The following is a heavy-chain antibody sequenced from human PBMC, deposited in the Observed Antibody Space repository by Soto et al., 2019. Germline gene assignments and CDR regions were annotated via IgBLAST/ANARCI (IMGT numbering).Heavy chain of an antibody. D-gene: IGHD3-9*01. Sequence: KDPGYRYTCNSLYSLRQAHGQRLEWMGWINAGNGNTKYSQKFQGRVTITRDTSASTAYMELSSLRSEVLVLYDCARARGYFVCLDSWGKGTLVIVSS. CDR3: ARARGYFVCLDS. CDR2: INAGNGNT. V-gene: IGHV1-3*01. J-gene: IGHJ5*01. CDR1: GYRYTCNS.